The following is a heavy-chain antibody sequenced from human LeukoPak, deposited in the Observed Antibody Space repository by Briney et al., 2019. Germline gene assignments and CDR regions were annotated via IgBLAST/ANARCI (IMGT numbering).Heavy chain of an antibody. CDR2: IYYSANT. CDR3: ARQPVVVRRGDRGTFDI. J-gene: IGHJ3*02. Sequence: SETLSLPCTVPGDSISSSSHYWGWIRQPPGKGLEWTGNIYYSANTYYNPSLKSRVTIPADTSKNQFSLNLISVTAADTAVYYSARQPVVVRRGDRGTFDIWGQGTMVSVSS. D-gene: IGHD3-16*01. V-gene: IGHV4-39*01. CDR1: GDSISSSSHY.